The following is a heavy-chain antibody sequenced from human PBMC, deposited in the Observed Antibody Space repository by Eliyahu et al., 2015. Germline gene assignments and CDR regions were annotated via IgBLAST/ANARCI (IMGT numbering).Heavy chain of an antibody. J-gene: IGHJ4*02. CDR3: TVHSYGPLKY. V-gene: IGHV3-15*01. D-gene: IGHD5-18*01. CDR1: GVXFSAAW. Sequence: EVQVVESGGGVMKPGGSLTLSCTAPGVXFSAAWMNWVRQAPGKGLGWVGQIKGYNVGGTIAYAPAVKDRFIISSDDSKNMVYLQMNSLKSDDTGVYYCTVHSYGPLKYWGQGTPVSVSS. CDR2: IKGYNVGGTI.